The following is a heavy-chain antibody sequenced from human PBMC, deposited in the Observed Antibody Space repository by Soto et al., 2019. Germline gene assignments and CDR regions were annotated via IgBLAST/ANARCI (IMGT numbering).Heavy chain of an antibody. D-gene: IGHD2-8*01. CDR2: TSYTENT. CDR3: ARDLHAGFTLYFDP. V-gene: IGHV4-59*02. Sequence: SETLSLTCFVSGASVTSHHWGWIRQFPGQGLEWIAYTSYTENTNYNPSLQSRVTISLDTSKNQLSLKLTSMAAADTAVYYCARDLHAGFTLYFDPWGQGTLVTVSS. J-gene: IGHJ5*02. CDR1: GASVTSHH.